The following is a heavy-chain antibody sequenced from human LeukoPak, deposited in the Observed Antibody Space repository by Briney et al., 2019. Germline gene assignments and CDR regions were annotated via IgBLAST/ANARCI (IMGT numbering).Heavy chain of an antibody. V-gene: IGHV4-61*02. J-gene: IGHJ4*02. CDR1: GGSISSSNW. D-gene: IGHD2-15*01. Sequence: SGTLSLTCAVSGGSISSSNWWSWIRQPAGKGLEWIGRIYTSGSTNYNPSLKSRVTISVDTSKNQFSLKLSSVTAADTAVYYCAREMMVAVYFDYWGQGTLVTVSS. CDR3: AREMMVAVYFDY. CDR2: IYTSGST.